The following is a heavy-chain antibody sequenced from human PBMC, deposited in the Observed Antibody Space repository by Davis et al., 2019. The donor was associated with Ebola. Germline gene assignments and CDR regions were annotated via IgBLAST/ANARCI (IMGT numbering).Heavy chain of an antibody. CDR2: TYYRSKWYN. CDR1: GDSVSSNSAA. Sequence: SETLSLTCAISGDSVSSNSAAWNWIRQSPSRGLEWLGRTYYRSKWYNDYAVSVKSRITINPDTSKNQFSLKLSSVTAADTAVYYCARLDPFDYWGQGTLVTVSS. V-gene: IGHV6-1*01. J-gene: IGHJ4*02. D-gene: IGHD1-1*01. CDR3: ARLDPFDY.